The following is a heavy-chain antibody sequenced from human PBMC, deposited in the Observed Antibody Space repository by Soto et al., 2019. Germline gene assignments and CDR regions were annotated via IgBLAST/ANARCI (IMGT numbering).Heavy chain of an antibody. D-gene: IGHD2-2*01. CDR1: GYTFTTYG. CDR2: ISAYNGNT. J-gene: IGHJ6*04. CDR3: GRGGYCSRTSCYVYQKPYYYYGTDV. V-gene: IGHV1-18*01. Sequence: ASVKVSCKASGYTFTTYGISWVRQAPGQGLEWMGWISAYNGNTNYAQQLPGRVTMTTDTSTSTAYMELRSLRSDDTAVYYCGRGGYCSRTSCYVYQKPYYYYGTDVWGKRTTVTVS.